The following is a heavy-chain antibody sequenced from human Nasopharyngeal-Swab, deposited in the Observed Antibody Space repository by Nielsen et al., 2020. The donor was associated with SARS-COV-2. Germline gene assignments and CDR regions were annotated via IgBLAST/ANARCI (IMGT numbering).Heavy chain of an antibody. CDR2: IYWDDDK. J-gene: IGHJ4*02. D-gene: IGHD6-19*01. CDR3: AHKGWGYSSGCFDY. V-gene: IGHV2-5*02. Sequence: SGPTLVKPPQTLTLTCTFSGFSLSTSGVGVGWIRQPPGKALEWLALIYWDDDKRYSPSLKSRLTITKDTSKNQVVLTMTNMDPVDTATYYCAHKGWGYSSGCFDYWGQGTLVTVSS. CDR1: GFSLSTSGVG.